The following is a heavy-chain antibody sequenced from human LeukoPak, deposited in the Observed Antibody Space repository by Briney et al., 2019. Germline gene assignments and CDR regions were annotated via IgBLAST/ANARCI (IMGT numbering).Heavy chain of an antibody. CDR1: GGSFSGYY. D-gene: IGHD6-13*01. J-gene: IGHJ4*02. Sequence: SETLSLTCTVYGGSFSGYYWSWLRQPPGKGLEWIGEINHSGSTNYNPSLKSRVTISVDTSKNQFSLKLSSVTAADTAVYYCARGEAAAANDYWGQGTLVTVSS. CDR3: ARGEAAAANDY. CDR2: INHSGST. V-gene: IGHV4-34*01.